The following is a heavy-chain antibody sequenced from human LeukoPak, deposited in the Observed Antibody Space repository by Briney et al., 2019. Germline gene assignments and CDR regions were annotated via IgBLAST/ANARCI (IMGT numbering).Heavy chain of an antibody. J-gene: IGHJ4*01. V-gene: IGHV3-21*05. D-gene: IGHD2-8*01. Sequence: PGGSLRLSCAASGFTFRYYSRNWVRQTLGKGLQRLAYISGSGSDIYYVDSVKGRFTISRDNVKNSLYLQMNSLRPVDTALYYCSTDPSLLIYWGHGTLVTVSS. CDR1: GFTFRYYS. CDR3: STDPSLLIY. CDR2: ISGSGSDI.